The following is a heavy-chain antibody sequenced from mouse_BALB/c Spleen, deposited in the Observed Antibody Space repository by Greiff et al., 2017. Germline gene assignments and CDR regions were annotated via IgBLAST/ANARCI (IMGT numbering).Heavy chain of an antibody. CDR1: GFTFSSYA. J-gene: IGHJ2*01. V-gene: IGHV5-6-5*01. D-gene: IGHD2-3*01. CDR3: ARLYDYIDY. CDR2: ISSGGST. Sequence: EVQVVESGGGLVKPGGSLKLSCAASGFTFSSYAMSWVRQTPEKRLEWVASISSGGSTYYPDSVKGRFTISRDNARNILYLQMSSLRSEDTAMYYCARLYDYIDYWGQGTTLTVSS.